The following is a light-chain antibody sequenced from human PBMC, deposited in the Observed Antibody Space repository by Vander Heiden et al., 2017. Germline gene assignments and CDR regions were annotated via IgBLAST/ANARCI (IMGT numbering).Light chain of an antibody. CDR1: QSISSY. CDR2: SAS. J-gene: IGKJ2*01. CDR3: QQSFSSPYT. Sequence: DIQMTQSPSSLSASVGNRVTISCRASQSISSYLNWYQQKAGNAPKLLIYSASNLRSGVPSRFSGSGSGTDFTLTINSLQPEDFATYFCQQSFSSPYTFGQRTKLEIK. V-gene: IGKV1-39*01.